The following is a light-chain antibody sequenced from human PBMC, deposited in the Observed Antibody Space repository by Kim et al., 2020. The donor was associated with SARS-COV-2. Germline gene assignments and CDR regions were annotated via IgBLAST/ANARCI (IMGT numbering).Light chain of an antibody. Sequence: RVTIRWPGNNSNIINNFGSWYQQPPGTAPKLLIYDNNKRPSGIPDRFSGPKSGTSATLGITGLQTGDEADYYCGTWDSSLSARVFGGGTKLTVL. CDR2: DNN. V-gene: IGLV1-51*01. J-gene: IGLJ3*02. CDR3: GTWDSSLSARV. CDR1: NSNIINNF.